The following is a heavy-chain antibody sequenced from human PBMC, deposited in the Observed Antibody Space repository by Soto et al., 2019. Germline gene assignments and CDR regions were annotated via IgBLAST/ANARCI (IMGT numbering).Heavy chain of an antibody. D-gene: IGHD3-22*01. V-gene: IGHV4-31*03. CDR2: IYYSGST. J-gene: IGHJ3*02. CDR1: GGSISSGGYY. CDR3: ARDVNYKYYYDSSGHAFDI. Sequence: SETLSLTCTVPGGSISSGGYYWSWIRQHPGKGLERIGYIYYSGSTYYNPSLKSRVTISVDTSKNQFSLKLSSVTAADTAVYYCARDVNYKYYYDSSGHAFDIWGQGTMVTVSS.